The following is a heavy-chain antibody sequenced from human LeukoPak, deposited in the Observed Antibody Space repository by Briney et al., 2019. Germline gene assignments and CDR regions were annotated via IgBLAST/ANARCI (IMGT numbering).Heavy chain of an antibody. CDR3: ARDPGSGWYGVDY. D-gene: IGHD6-19*01. Sequence: PSQTLSLTSTVSGGSVSSVSYDWGSIRQPAGKGLGLIGRIYTSGSTNYNPSLMSRVTISADTTNNQVALRLSSVTAAGTAVSYCARDPGSGWYGVDYWGQGTLVTVSS. V-gene: IGHV4-61*02. CDR1: GGSVSSVSYD. CDR2: IYTSGST. J-gene: IGHJ4*02.